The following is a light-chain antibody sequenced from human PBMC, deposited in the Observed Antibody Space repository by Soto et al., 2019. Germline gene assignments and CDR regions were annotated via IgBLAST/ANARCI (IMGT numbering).Light chain of an antibody. CDR2: DAT. Sequence: EIVLTQSPATLSLSPGERATLSCRASQTVSSYVAWYQQKPGQAPRLVIYDATNRATGIPDRFSGSGSGKDFTLTISSLEPEHFAVYYCQQRYNWPPYTFGQGTKLEIK. J-gene: IGKJ2*01. V-gene: IGKV3-11*01. CDR1: QTVSSY. CDR3: QQRYNWPPYT.